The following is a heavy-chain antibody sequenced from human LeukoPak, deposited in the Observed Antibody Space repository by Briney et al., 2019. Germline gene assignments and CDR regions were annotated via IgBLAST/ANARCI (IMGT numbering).Heavy chain of an antibody. Sequence: PSETLSLTCTVSGGSISSYYWSWIRQPPGKGLEWIGYIYYSGSTNYNPSLKSRVTISVDTSKNQFSLKLSSVTAADTAVYYCASQPRLPDYFDYWGQGTLVTVSS. CDR2: IYYSGST. V-gene: IGHV4-59*08. D-gene: IGHD5-12*01. CDR1: GGSISSYY. J-gene: IGHJ4*02. CDR3: ASQPRLPDYFDY.